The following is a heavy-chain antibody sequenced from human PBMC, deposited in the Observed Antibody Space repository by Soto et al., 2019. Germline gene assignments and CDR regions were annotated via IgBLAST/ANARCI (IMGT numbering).Heavy chain of an antibody. CDR2: IFSNDEK. Sequence: QVTLKESGPVLVKPTETLTLTCTVSGFSLSNARMGVSWIRQPPGKALEWLAHIFSNDEKSYSTSLKSRLTISTHTSKSQVVLTMTNMDPVDTATYYCARVLGYYDFWSGYYAYYYYYGMYVWGQGTTVTVSS. CDR1: GFSLSNARMG. V-gene: IGHV2-26*01. J-gene: IGHJ6*02. CDR3: ARVLGYYDFWSGYYAYYYYYGMYV. D-gene: IGHD3-3*01.